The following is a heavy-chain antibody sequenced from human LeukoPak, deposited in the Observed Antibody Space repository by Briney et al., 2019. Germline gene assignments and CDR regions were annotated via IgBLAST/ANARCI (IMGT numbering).Heavy chain of an antibody. CDR2: ISTSSRYI. CDR1: GFSLEDFA. CDR3: ARADCSSSTCYLRRSWFDP. Sequence: GGSLRLSCVGSGFSLEDFAMHWVRQVPRKGLEWVSSISTSSRYIYYKDSVRGRFTISRDDAKNSLYLEMNSLRAEDTAAYYCARADCSSSTCYLRRSWFDPWGQGTLVTVS. V-gene: IGHV3-21*01. D-gene: IGHD2-2*01. J-gene: IGHJ5*01.